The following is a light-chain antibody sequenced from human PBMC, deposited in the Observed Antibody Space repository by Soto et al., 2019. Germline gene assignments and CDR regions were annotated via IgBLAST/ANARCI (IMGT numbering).Light chain of an antibody. V-gene: IGKV1-5*03. CDR2: KAS. Sequence: ITQSPSTLYASLGDRATITCRASQTISSWLAWYQQKPGKAPKLLIYKASSLESGVPSRFSGSGSGTEFTLTISSLQPDDFATYYCQQYNSYSRTFGQGTKVDIK. CDR1: QTISSW. J-gene: IGKJ1*01. CDR3: QQYNSYSRT.